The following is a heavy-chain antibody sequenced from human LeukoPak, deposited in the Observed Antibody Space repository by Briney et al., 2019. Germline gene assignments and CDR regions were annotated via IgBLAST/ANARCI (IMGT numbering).Heavy chain of an antibody. J-gene: IGHJ4*02. D-gene: IGHD5-12*01. V-gene: IGHV3-53*01. Sequence: GGSLRLSCPASGFTFSSYEMNWVRQAPGKGLEWVSIIYSGGNTDYADSVKGRFTISRDNSKNTLYLQMNSLRVEDTAVYYCARDKPGGYGGIDYWGQGTLVTVSS. CDR2: IYSGGNT. CDR1: GFTFSSYE. CDR3: ARDKPGGYGGIDY.